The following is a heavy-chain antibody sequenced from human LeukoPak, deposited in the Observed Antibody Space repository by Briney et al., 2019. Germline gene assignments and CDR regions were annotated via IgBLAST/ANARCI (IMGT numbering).Heavy chain of an antibody. CDR2: IYHSGST. CDR3: ARGTVGAPYYFDY. J-gene: IGHJ4*02. Sequence: GSLRLSCAASGFIFNIYAMRWVRQAPGKGLEWIGYIYHSGSTYYNPSLKSRVTISVDRSKNQFSLKLSSVTAADTAVYYCARGTVGAPYYFDYWGQGTLVTVSS. CDR1: GFIFNIYAM. V-gene: IGHV4-4*02. D-gene: IGHD1-26*01.